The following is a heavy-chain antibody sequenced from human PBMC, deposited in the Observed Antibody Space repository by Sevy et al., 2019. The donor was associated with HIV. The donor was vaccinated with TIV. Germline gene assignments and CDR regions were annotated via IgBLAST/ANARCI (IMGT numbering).Heavy chain of an antibody. V-gene: IGHV1-69*13. CDR2: FIPLFGTA. Sequence: ASLKVSCKASGGTFKNYAIAWVRQAPGQGLEWVGGFIPLFGTANYAQMFQGRAAIIADESTSTVYMQVNSLKSEDTAVYYCSSRQGAFDFWGQGTLVTVSS. CDR3: SSRQGAFDF. CDR1: GGTFKNYA. J-gene: IGHJ4*02.